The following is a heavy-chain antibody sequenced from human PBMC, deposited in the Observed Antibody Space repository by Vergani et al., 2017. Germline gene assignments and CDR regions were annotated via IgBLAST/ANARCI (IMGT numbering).Heavy chain of an antibody. Sequence: QVQLVHSGAEVKKPGSSVKVSCKASGGTFSSYAISWVRQAPGQGLEWMGRIIPIFGTANYAQKFQGRVTITADESTSTAYMELSSLRSEDTAVYFCARVAPSNSEVTPTAFDVWGQGTMVTVSS. D-gene: IGHD1-1*01. V-gene: IGHV1-69*13. J-gene: IGHJ3*01. CDR2: IIPIFGTA. CDR3: ARVAPSNSEVTPTAFDV. CDR1: GGTFSSYA.